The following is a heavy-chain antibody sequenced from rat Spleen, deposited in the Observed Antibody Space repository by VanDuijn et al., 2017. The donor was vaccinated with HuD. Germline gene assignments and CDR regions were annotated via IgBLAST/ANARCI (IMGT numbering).Heavy chain of an antibody. Sequence: EVQLVESGGGLVQPGRSLKLSCVASGFTFSSYWMYWIRQAPGKGLEWVSSINTDGGSTYYPDSVEGRFTISRDNAKSSLYLQMDSLRSEDTATYYCTRDRILRSTGFDYWGQGVMVTVSS. CDR3: TRDRILRSTGFDY. V-gene: IGHV5-31*01. J-gene: IGHJ2*01. CDR1: GFTFSSYW. D-gene: IGHD1-6*01. CDR2: INTDGGST.